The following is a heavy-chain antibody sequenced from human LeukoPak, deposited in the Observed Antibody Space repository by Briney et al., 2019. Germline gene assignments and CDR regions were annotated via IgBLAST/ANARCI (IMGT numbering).Heavy chain of an antibody. CDR2: IYHSGST. D-gene: IGHD5-18*01. V-gene: IGHV4-4*02. CDR3: ARVLQLWYGDFDY. J-gene: IGHJ4*02. Sequence: PSGTLSLTCAVSGGSIRSSNWWSWVRQPPGKGLEWIGEIYHSGSTYYNPSLKSRVTISVDTSKNQFSLKLSSVTAADTAVYYCARVLQLWYGDFDYWGQGTLVTVSS. CDR1: GGSIRSSNW.